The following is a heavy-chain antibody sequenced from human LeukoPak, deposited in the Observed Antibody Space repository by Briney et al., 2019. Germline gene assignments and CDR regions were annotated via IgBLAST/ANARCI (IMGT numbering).Heavy chain of an antibody. CDR2: ILYNGSK. J-gene: IGHJ5*02. CDR3: ARAGGYCSGGSCYRGYSWFDP. Sequence: GGFLRLSCAASGFTFSSSGMHWVRQAPGKGLEWVAVILYNGSKYYADSVKGRFTISRDNSKNTLYLQMNSLRVEDTAVYYCARAGGYCSGGSCYRGYSWFDPRGQGTLVTVSS. V-gene: IGHV3-33*01. D-gene: IGHD2-15*01. CDR1: GFTFSSSG.